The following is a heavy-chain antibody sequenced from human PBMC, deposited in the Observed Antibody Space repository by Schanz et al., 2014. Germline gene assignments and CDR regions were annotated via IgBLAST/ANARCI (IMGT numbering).Heavy chain of an antibody. CDR2: IIPILGIA. CDR3: AGTYCSSTSCYTGYYYMDV. CDR1: GYTFSSYG. J-gene: IGHJ6*03. Sequence: QVQLVQSGGEMKKPGASVKVSCKASGYTFSSYGISWVRQAPGQGLEWMGRIIPILGIANYAQNFQGRVTITADKSTSTAYMELTSLRSEDTAVYYCAGTYCSSTSCYTGYYYMDVWGKGTTVTVSS. V-gene: IGHV1-69*02. D-gene: IGHD2-2*02.